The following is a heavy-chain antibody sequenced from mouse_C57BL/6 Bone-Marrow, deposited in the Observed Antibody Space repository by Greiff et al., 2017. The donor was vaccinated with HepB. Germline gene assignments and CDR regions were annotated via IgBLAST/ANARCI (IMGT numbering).Heavy chain of an antibody. J-gene: IGHJ4*01. CDR2: IWSGGST. Sequence: VQLQQSAPGLVQPSQSLSITCTVSGFSLTSYGVHWVRQSPGKGLEWLGVIWSGGSTDYNAAFISRLSISKDNSKSQVFFKMNSLQADDTAIYYCARSFYYYGSSCYAMDYWGQGTSVTVSS. D-gene: IGHD1-1*01. CDR3: ARSFYYYGSSCYAMDY. CDR1: GFSLTSYG. V-gene: IGHV2-2*01.